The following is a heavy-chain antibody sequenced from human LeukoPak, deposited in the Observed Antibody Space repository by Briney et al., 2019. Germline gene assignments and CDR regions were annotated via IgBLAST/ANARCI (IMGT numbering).Heavy chain of an antibody. V-gene: IGHV4-59*12. Sequence: SETLSLTCTVSGGSISSYYWSWIRQPPGKGLEWIGSIYYSGSTYYNPSLKSRVTISVDTSKNQFSLKLSSVTAADTAVYYCARDGELRDAFDIWGQGTMVTVSS. CDR1: GGSISSYY. D-gene: IGHD1-7*01. J-gene: IGHJ3*02. CDR3: ARDGELRDAFDI. CDR2: IYYSGST.